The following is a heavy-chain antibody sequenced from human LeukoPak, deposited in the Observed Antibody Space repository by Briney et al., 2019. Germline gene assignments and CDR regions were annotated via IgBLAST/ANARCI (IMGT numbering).Heavy chain of an antibody. D-gene: IGHD2-2*01. Sequence: GGSLRLSCAASGFTFSSYSMNWVRQAPGKGLEWVSSISSSSSYIYYADSVKGRFTISRDNAKNSLHLQMNSLRAEDTAVYYCARGSDIVVVPAASYWGQGTLVTVSS. CDR3: ARGSDIVVVPAASY. V-gene: IGHV3-21*01. J-gene: IGHJ4*02. CDR1: GFTFSSYS. CDR2: ISSSSSYI.